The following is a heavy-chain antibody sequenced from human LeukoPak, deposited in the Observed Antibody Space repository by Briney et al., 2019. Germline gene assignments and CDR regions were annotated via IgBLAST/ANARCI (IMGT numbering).Heavy chain of an antibody. Sequence: SETLSLTCTVSGGSISSGSYYWSWIRQPAGKGLEWIGRIYTSGSTNYNPSLKSRVTISVDTSKNQFSLKLSSVTAADTAVYYCARGITIFGVVIIGCFDPWGQGTLVTVSS. CDR1: GGSISSGSYY. D-gene: IGHD3-3*01. J-gene: IGHJ5*02. CDR3: ARGITIFGVVIIGCFDP. CDR2: IYTSGST. V-gene: IGHV4-61*02.